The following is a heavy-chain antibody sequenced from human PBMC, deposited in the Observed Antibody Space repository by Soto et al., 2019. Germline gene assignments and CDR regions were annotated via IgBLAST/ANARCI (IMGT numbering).Heavy chain of an antibody. J-gene: IGHJ6*02. CDR1: GFSFRNAW. D-gene: IGHD2-2*01. V-gene: IGHV3-15*01. Sequence: GGSLRLSCAASGFSFRNAWMSWVRQAPGKGLEWVGHIKSQGDGGTRDYAAPVKGRFTISRDDSKNTLFLQMNSLKNEDTAVYFCTTDLQAYCDGTTCYAGNYYYGMDVWGQGTTVTVSS. CDR3: TTDLQAYCDGTTCYAGNYYYGMDV. CDR2: IKSQGDGGTR.